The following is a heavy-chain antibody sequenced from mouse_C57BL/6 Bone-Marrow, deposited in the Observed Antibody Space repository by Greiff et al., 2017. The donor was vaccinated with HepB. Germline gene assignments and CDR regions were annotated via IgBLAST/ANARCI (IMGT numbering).Heavy chain of an antibody. Sequence: VKLVESGPGLVKPSQSLFLTCSITGFPITSGYYWIWIRQPPGKPLEWMGYITHSGETFYNPSLQSPISFTRETSKNQCFLQLISVTTEDTAMYYCAGDGGVGLWYFDVWGTGTTVTVSS. J-gene: IGHJ1*03. V-gene: IGHV12-3*01. CDR1: GFPITSGYY. CDR3: AGDGGVGLWYFDV. CDR2: ITHSGET. D-gene: IGHD1-1*02.